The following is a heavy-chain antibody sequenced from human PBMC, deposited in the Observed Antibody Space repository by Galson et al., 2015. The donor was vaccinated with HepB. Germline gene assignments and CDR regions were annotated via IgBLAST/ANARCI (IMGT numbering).Heavy chain of an antibody. CDR2: ISGYDVNV. V-gene: IGHV1-18*01. CDR3: ARGGLATIGGPTFDY. CDR1: GYTFSRFS. D-gene: IGHD5-24*01. J-gene: IGHJ4*02. Sequence: SVKVSCKASGYTFSRFSISWLRQAPGQGLEWMGWISGYDVNVRYAQKFQGRLTMTTDTSTSTAHLDLRSLRSDDSAVHYCARGGLATIGGPTFDYWGQGTLVTVSS.